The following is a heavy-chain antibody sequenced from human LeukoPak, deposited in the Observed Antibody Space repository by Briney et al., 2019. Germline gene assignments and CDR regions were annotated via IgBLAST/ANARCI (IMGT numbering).Heavy chain of an antibody. CDR3: ATDKGAAASTFRDFYYMDV. CDR1: GYTLTELP. J-gene: IGHJ6*03. CDR2: IDPEDGER. V-gene: IGHV1-24*01. D-gene: IGHD6-13*01. Sequence: ASVKVSCKVSGYTLTELPMRWVRQAPGKGLEWMGVIDPEDGERIYAEKFQGRVTITEDTSTATVYMELSSLRSEDTAVYYCATDKGAAASTFRDFYYMDVWGKGTTVTVSS.